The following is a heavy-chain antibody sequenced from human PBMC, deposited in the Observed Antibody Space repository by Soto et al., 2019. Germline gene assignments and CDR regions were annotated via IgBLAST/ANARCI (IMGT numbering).Heavy chain of an antibody. Sequence: ASVKVSCKASGGTFSSYAISWVRQAPGQGLEWMGGIIPIFGTANYAQKFQGRVTITADESTSTAYMELSSLRSEDTAVYYCARGGGAVAGTARHPRGLDFWGPGTTVNVSS. D-gene: IGHD6-19*01. V-gene: IGHV1-69*13. CDR1: GGTFSSYA. J-gene: IGHJ6*02. CDR2: IIPIFGTA. CDR3: ARGGGAVAGTARHPRGLDF.